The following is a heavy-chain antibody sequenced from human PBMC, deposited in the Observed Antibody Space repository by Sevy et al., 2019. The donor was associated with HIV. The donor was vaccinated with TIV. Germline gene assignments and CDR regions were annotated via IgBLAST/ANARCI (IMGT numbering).Heavy chain of an antibody. Sequence: GGYLRLSCKASGYRFTSYWIGWVRQMPGKGLQWMGIIYPDDSDTRYSPSFQGQVIISADKSINTAYLQWSSLKASDAAMYFWARRSYDTEGYPQYFFDSWGQGTLVTVSS. CDR1: GYRFTSYW. CDR2: IYPDDSDT. J-gene: IGHJ4*02. CDR3: ARRSYDTEGYPQYFFDS. D-gene: IGHD3-16*01. V-gene: IGHV5-51*01.